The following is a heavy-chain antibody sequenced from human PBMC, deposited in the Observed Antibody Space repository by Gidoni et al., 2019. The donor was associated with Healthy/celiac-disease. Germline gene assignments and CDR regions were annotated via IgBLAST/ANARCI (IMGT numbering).Heavy chain of an antibody. CDR2: IGGSGGST. CDR1: GFTFSSYT. J-gene: IGHJ4*02. V-gene: IGHV3-23*01. Sequence: QLLESGGGLVPPVWSLRLSCASSGFTFSSYTMSWVRKAPGQGLEWVSDIGGSGGSTYYADSVKGRFTISRDNSKNTLYLQMNSLRAEDTAVYYCAKGEWELIHWGQGTLVTVSS. CDR3: AKGEWELIH. D-gene: IGHD1-26*01.